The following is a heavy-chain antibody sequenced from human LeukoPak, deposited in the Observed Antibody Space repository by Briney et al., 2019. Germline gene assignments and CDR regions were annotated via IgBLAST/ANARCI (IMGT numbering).Heavy chain of an antibody. V-gene: IGHV3-66*02. Sequence: GSLRLSCAASGFNVSSNYMTWIRQAPGKGLEWVSLIYGADAAYYAESVRGRFMISRDNLKNTLFLQMNSLRVEDTAVYYCVTSTGQQFIPYDYWSQGTHVTVSS. CDR1: GFNVSSNY. CDR2: IYGADAA. CDR3: VTSTGQQFIPYDY. D-gene: IGHD6-13*01. J-gene: IGHJ4*02.